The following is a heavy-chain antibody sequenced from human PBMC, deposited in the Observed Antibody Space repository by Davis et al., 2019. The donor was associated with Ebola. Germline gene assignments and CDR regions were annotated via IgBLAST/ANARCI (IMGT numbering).Heavy chain of an antibody. Sequence: SETLSLTCAVSGGSFSPYYWSWIRQPPGKGLEWIGYIYYSGSTNYNPSLKSRVTISVDTSKNQFSLKLNSVTAADTAVYYCARDGSSHTRGGYYYYYGMDVWGQGTTVTVSS. CDR1: GGSFSPYY. D-gene: IGHD6-6*01. CDR2: IYYSGST. J-gene: IGHJ6*02. V-gene: IGHV4-59*01. CDR3: ARDGSSHTRGGYYYYYGMDV.